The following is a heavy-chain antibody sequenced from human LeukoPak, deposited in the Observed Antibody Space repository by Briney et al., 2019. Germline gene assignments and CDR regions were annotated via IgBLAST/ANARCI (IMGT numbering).Heavy chain of an antibody. V-gene: IGHV3-53*04. D-gene: IGHD3-16*02. CDR1: GFTVSSSY. CDR3: AKEDDYVWGSYRYDAFDY. Sequence: GGSLRLSCAASGFTVSSSYMSWVRQAPGKGLEWVSVIYSGGSTYYADSVKGRFTISRHNSKNTLYLQMNSLRAEDTAVYYCAKEDDYVWGSYRYDAFDYWGQGTLVTVSS. J-gene: IGHJ4*02. CDR2: IYSGGST.